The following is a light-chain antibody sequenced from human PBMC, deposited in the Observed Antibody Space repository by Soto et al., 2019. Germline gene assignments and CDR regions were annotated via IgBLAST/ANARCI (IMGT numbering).Light chain of an antibody. CDR1: QSIRSY. CDR2: AAS. Sequence: DIRMTQSPSSLSASVGDRVTITCRASQSIRSYLNWSQQKPGKAPNLLIYAASSLQSGVTARFSGSGSGTDFTLTLSRLQPEDFATYYCHQTYSIPYTFGQGTRLEIK. J-gene: IGKJ5*01. V-gene: IGKV1-39*01. CDR3: HQTYSIPYT.